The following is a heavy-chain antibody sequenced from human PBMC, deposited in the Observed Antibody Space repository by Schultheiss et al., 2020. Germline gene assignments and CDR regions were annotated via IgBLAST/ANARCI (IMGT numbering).Heavy chain of an antibody. J-gene: IGHJ6*02. Sequence: ESLKISCAASGFTFSSHAMSWVRQAPGKGLEWVSGISGSGGSTYYADSMKGRFTISRDNSKNTLYVQMSSLRAEDTALYYCAKDQGYDLYGMDVWGRGTTVTVSS. CDR2: ISGSGGST. D-gene: IGHD3-3*01. CDR3: AKDQGYDLYGMDV. V-gene: IGHV3-23*01. CDR1: GFTFSSHA.